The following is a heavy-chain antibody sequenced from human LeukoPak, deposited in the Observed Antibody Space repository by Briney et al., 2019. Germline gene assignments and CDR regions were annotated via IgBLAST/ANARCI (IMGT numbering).Heavy chain of an antibody. Sequence: GGSLRLSCAASGFTFSSYGMHWVRQAPGKGLEWVAVISYDGSNKYYADSVKGRFTISRDNSKNTLYLQMNSLRAEDTAVYYCAKAELRYFDWFFDYWGQGTLVTVSS. CDR1: GFTFSSYG. D-gene: IGHD3-9*01. J-gene: IGHJ4*02. CDR2: ISYDGSNK. V-gene: IGHV3-30*18. CDR3: AKAELRYFDWFFDY.